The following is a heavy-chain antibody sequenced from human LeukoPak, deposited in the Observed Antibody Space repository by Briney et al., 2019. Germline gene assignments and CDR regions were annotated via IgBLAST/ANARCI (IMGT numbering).Heavy chain of an antibody. CDR3: ARAPAGCGGTCSFDY. J-gene: IGHJ4*02. CDR1: GASMSNSF. Sequence: SAALSLTFTVSGASMSNSFWSWIRPPAGKGLEWIGRIYSSGRTNYNPSLKSRVTLSIDTSNNQFSLKLTSVTAADTALYYCARAPAGCGGTCSFDYWGQGTLVTVSS. D-gene: IGHD2-15*01. V-gene: IGHV4-4*07. CDR2: IYSSGRT.